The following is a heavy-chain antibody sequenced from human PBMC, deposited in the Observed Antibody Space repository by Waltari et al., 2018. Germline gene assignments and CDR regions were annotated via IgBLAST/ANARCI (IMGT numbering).Heavy chain of an antibody. CDR2: IYHSGIT. CDR1: GYSISSGYY. V-gene: IGHV4-38-2*01. D-gene: IGHD6-19*01. J-gene: IGHJ4*02. CDR3: AGSIAVAGGGDY. Sequence: QVQLQESGPGLVKPSETLSLTCAVSGYSISSGYYWGWIRQPPGKGLEWIGSIYHSGITYYTPSLKSRVTISVDTPKNQFSLKLSSVTAADTAVYYCAGSIAVAGGGDYWGQGTLVTVSS.